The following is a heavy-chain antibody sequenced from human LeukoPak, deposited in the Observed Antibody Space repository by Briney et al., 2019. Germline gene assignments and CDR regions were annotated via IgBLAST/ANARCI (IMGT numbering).Heavy chain of an antibody. CDR3: VREVLRFDY. CDR1: GYTFTSNS. V-gene: IGHV7-4-1*02. CDR2: INTRTGNP. Sequence: ASVKVSCKASGYTFTSNSMNWVRQAPGQGLEWMGWINTRTGNPTYAQGFTGRFVFSLDTSVSTAYLQISSLKAEDTAVYYCVREVLRFDYWGQGTLVTVSS. J-gene: IGHJ4*02.